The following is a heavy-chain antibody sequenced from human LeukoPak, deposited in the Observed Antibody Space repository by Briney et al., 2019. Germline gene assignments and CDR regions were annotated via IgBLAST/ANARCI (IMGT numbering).Heavy chain of an antibody. CDR2: ISSSGSTI. V-gene: IGHV3-48*03. CDR1: GITFSSYE. Sequence: GGSLRLSCAASGITFSSYEMNWVRQAPGKGLEWVSYISSSGSTIYYADSLKGRFTISRDNAKNSLYLQMNSLRAEDTAVYYCARALRSEDAFDIWGQGTMVTVSS. J-gene: IGHJ3*02. CDR3: ARALRSEDAFDI. D-gene: IGHD1-14*01.